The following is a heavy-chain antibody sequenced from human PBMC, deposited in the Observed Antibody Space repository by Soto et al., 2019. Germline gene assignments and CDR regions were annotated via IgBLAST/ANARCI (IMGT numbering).Heavy chain of an antibody. CDR3: AKCTVDTIVTSGWCNGLDP. D-gene: IGHD6-19*01. V-gene: IGHV3-23*01. Sequence: EVQLLESGGGLVQPGGSLRLSCAASGFTFSSSAMSWVRQAPGKGLEWVSAIRGTNGNTHYAESVKARLTIARDNSKNTLYLQMNFLRAEDTAVYYCAKCTVDTIVTSGWCNGLDPWGQGTLVIVSS. J-gene: IGHJ5*02. CDR2: IRGTNGNT. CDR1: GFTFSSSA.